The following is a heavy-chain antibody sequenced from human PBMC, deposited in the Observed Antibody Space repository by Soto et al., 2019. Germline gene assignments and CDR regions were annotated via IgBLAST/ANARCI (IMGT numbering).Heavy chain of an antibody. Sequence: SETLSLTCTVSGVSISSYYWSWIRQPPGKGLEWIGYMSDSESTSYNPSLKSRATISLDLPKNQFSLKLTSVTAADTAVYYCARDRGGITVSSKPLGEWFDPWGQGTLVTVSS. J-gene: IGHJ5*02. V-gene: IGHV4-59*01. CDR1: GVSISSYY. D-gene: IGHD6-19*01. CDR2: MSDSEST. CDR3: ARDRGGITVSSKPLGEWFDP.